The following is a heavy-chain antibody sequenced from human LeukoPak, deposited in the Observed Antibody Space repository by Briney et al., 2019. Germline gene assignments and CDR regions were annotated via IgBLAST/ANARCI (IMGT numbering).Heavy chain of an antibody. CDR2: IYYSGST. J-gene: IGHJ4*02. CDR1: GGSISSSSYY. D-gene: IGHD1-26*01. Sequence: SETLSLTCTVSGGSISSSSYYWGWIRQPPGKGLEWIGSIYYSGSTYYNLSLKSRVTISVDTSKNQFSLKLSSVTAADTAVYYCARRIRGRHVDYWGQGTLVTVSS. V-gene: IGHV4-39*01. CDR3: ARRIRGRHVDY.